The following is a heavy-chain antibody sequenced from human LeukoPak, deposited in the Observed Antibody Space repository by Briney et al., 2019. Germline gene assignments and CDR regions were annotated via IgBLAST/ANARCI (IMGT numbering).Heavy chain of an antibody. CDR1: GGSFSGYY. CDR3: ASGGPYSGYIY. J-gene: IGHJ4*02. CDR2: VCYSGST. V-gene: IGHV4-59*01. D-gene: IGHD5-12*01. Sequence: SETLSLTCAVYGGSFSGYYWSWIRQPPGKGLEWIGYVCYSGSTNYNPSLTSRVAISVDTSKNQFSLKVSSVTAADTAVYYCASGGPYSGYIYWGQGTLVTVSS.